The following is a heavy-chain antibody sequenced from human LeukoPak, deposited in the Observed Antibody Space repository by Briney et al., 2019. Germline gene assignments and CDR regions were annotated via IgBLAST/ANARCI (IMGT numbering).Heavy chain of an antibody. J-gene: IGHJ6*03. CDR1: GGSISSGSYY. Sequence: PSETLSLTCTVSGGSISSGSYYWSWIRQPAGKGLEWIGRIYTSGSTNYNPSLKSRVPISVDTSKTQFSLKLSSVTAADTAVYYCARATKFYYYYYMDVWGKGTTVTVSS. CDR2: IYTSGST. CDR3: ARATKFYYYYYMDV. D-gene: IGHD2-2*01. V-gene: IGHV4-61*02.